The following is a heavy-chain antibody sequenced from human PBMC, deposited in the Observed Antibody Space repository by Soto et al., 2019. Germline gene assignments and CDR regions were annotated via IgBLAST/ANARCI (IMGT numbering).Heavy chain of an antibody. CDR1: GGSIRGGGHY. D-gene: IGHD3-10*01. CDR2: INYSGST. Sequence: PSETLSLTCTVSGGSIRGGGHYWTWIRRRPGKGLECIGYINYSGSTYYNPSLRSRVTISVDTSKDQFSLKLSSVTAADTAVYYGARGGGDSYHMDVWGQGTTVPVSS. V-gene: IGHV4-31*03. J-gene: IGHJ6*03. CDR3: ARGGGDSYHMDV.